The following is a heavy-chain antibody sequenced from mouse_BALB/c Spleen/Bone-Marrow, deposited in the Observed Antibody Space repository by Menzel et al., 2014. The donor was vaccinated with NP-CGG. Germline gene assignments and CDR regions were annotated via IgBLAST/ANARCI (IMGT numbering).Heavy chain of an antibody. Sequence: QVQLQQSGAELVKPGASVKLSCKTSGYTFTSYWIQWVKQRPGQGLGWIGEIFPGTGTTYYNEKFKGKATLTIDTSSSTAXXQLXSLTSEDSAVYFCASRDSSGYVPDYWGQGTTLTVSS. CDR2: IFPGTGTT. V-gene: IGHV1S132*01. CDR3: ASRDSSGYVPDY. D-gene: IGHD3-2*01. CDR1: GYTFTSYW. J-gene: IGHJ2*01.